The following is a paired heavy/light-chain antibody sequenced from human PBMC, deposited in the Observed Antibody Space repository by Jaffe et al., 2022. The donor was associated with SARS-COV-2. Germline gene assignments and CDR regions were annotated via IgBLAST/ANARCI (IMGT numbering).Light chain of an antibody. J-gene: IGLJ1*01. CDR2: DVD. CDR3: YSYTDSISYV. Sequence: QSALTQPASVSGSPGQSITISCTGTSGDVGGHNYVSWYQHHPGKAPKLIIYDVDNRPSGVSNRFSGSKSGNTASLTISGLQAEDEADYYCYSYTDSISYVFGTGTKVTVL. V-gene: IGLV2-14*03. CDR1: SGDVGGHNY.
Heavy chain of an antibody. CDR2: VRSDGNNK. D-gene: IGHD3-22*01. V-gene: IGHV3-33*01. CDR3: AREDFSGYYSEY. CDR1: GFSFSTHG. J-gene: IGHJ4*02. Sequence: QVQLVESGGGVVQPGRSLRLSCAASGFSFSTHGMHWVRQAPGEGLQWVGVVRSDGNNKFYADSVKGRFTISRDNSKNILYLQLNSLRVEDTAVYYCAREDFSGYYSEYWGLGTLVTVSS.